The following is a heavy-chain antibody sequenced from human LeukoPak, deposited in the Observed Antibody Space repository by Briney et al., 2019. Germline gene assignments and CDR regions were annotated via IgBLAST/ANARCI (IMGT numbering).Heavy chain of an antibody. CDR3: ARDYQYDYVWGSYRQPYFPY. J-gene: IGHJ4*02. V-gene: IGHV3-7*01. CDR2: IKKVGGEK. D-gene: IGHD3-16*02. CDR1: GFTFSSYW. Sequence: GGSLRLSCAASGFTFSSYWMSWVGRAPGRGWGGGATIKKVGGEKYYVDSVKGRFTISRDNAKNSLYLQMNSLRAEDTAVYYCARDYQYDYVWGSYRQPYFPYWGQGTLVTVSS.